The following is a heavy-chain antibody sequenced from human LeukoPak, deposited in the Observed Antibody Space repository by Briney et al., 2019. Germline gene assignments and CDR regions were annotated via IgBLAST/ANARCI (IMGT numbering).Heavy chain of an antibody. Sequence: GGSLRLSCTASGFTFSSNWMTWVRQAPGKGLEWVANIKKDGSENYYVDSVKGRFTISRDNSKNTLFLQMNSLRAEDTAVYYCARGDFRWEMSTTIAFDIWGQGTMVTVSS. CDR2: IKKDGSEN. CDR3: ARGDFRWEMSTTIAFDI. CDR1: GFTFSSNW. J-gene: IGHJ3*02. V-gene: IGHV3-7*01. D-gene: IGHD5-24*01.